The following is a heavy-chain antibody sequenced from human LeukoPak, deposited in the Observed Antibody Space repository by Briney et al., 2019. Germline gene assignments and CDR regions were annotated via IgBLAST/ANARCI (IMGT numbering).Heavy chain of an antibody. CDR1: GGSISSYY. D-gene: IGHD1-1*01. CDR3: ARRGVHYYYGMDV. V-gene: IGHV4-59*01. Sequence: SETLSLTCTVSGGSISSYYWSWIRQPPGKGLGWIGYIYYSGSTNYNPSLKSRITISVGTSKNQFSLELSSVTAADTAVYYCARRGVHYYYGMDVWGQGTTVTVSS. CDR2: IYYSGST. J-gene: IGHJ6*02.